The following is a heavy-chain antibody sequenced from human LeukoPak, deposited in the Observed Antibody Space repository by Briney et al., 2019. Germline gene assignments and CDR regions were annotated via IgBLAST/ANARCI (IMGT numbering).Heavy chain of an antibody. CDR3: ARDQGYYDSSGYYLFDY. CDR1: GFTFRSYD. J-gene: IGHJ4*02. D-gene: IGHD3-22*01. Sequence: GGSLRLSCAASGFTFRSYDVHGLPQAPGKGLEWGAVIWYDGSNKYYADSVKGRFTISRDNSKNTLYLQMNSLRAEDTAVYYCARDQGYYDSSGYYLFDYWGQGTLVTVSS. V-gene: IGHV3-33*01. CDR2: IWYDGSNK.